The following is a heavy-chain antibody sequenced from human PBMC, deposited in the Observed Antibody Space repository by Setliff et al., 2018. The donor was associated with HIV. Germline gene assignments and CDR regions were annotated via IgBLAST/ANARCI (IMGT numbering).Heavy chain of an antibody. CDR3: ARGQGCGGGCHYAFEM. J-gene: IGHJ3*02. Sequence: PSETLSLTCAVSGYSISSGYYWGWIRQPPGKGLEWIGSIYHSGSTNCNPSLKSRVTISVDMSKNQFSLNLNSVTAADTAVYYCARGQGCGGGCHYAFEMWGQGTMVTVSS. V-gene: IGHV4-38-2*01. CDR1: GYSISSGYY. D-gene: IGHD2-21*02. CDR2: IYHSGST.